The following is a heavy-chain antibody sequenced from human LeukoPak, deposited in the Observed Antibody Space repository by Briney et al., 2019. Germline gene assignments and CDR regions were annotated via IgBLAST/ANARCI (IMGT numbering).Heavy chain of an antibody. J-gene: IGHJ4*02. D-gene: IGHD5-12*01. Sequence: SETLSLTCTVSGDPISSHSDYKWTWIRQPPGKGLEWIGYSYHIGSTNHNHSLKSRVTISVDTSKNQFSLKLTSVTAADTAVYYCAREYSGFDYWGQGTLVTVSS. V-gene: IGHV4-61*08. CDR3: AREYSGFDY. CDR1: GDPISSHSDY. CDR2: SYHIGST.